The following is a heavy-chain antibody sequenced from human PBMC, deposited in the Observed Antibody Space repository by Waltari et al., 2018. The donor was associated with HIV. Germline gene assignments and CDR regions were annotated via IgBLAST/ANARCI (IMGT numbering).Heavy chain of an antibody. CDR3: ATTGARRKGILEWFRPPDS. CDR2: LSSSGSP. Sequence: QVQLQQSGPGLVKPSETLSLTCTVSSGSITTYYWSWIRQPPGKGLEWIGYLSSSGSPNYNPSLKSRVTISVDTSKNQFSLKLISVTSADTAVYYCATTGARRKGILEWFRPPDSWGQGTPVTVSS. J-gene: IGHJ4*02. D-gene: IGHD3-3*01. CDR1: SGSITTYY. V-gene: IGHV4-59*08.